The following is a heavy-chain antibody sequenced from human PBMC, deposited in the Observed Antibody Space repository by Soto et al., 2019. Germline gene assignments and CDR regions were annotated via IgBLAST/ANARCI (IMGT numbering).Heavy chain of an antibody. J-gene: IGHJ6*02. Sequence: QLQLQESGPGLVKPSETLSLTCTVSGGSISSSSYYWGWIRQPPGKGLEWIGSIYYSGSTYYNPSLKSRVTISVDTSKNQFSLKLSSVTAADTAVYYCASRGTGGQLDLTTKNYYYGMDVWGQGTTVTVSS. D-gene: IGHD6-6*01. V-gene: IGHV4-39*01. CDR3: ASRGTGGQLDLTTKNYYYGMDV. CDR2: IYYSGST. CDR1: GGSISSSSYY.